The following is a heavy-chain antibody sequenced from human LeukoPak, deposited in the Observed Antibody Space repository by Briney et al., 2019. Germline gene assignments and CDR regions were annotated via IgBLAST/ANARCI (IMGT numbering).Heavy chain of an antibody. CDR3: AKDRSGSYHQFDY. CDR1: GFTFSSYA. Sequence: GGSLRLSCAASGFTFSSYAMSWVRQAPGKGLEWVSAISGSGGSTYYADSVKGRFTISRDNSKNTLCLQMNSLRAEDTAVYYCAKDRSGSYHQFDYWGQGTLVTVSS. CDR2: ISGSGGST. J-gene: IGHJ4*02. V-gene: IGHV3-23*01. D-gene: IGHD1-26*01.